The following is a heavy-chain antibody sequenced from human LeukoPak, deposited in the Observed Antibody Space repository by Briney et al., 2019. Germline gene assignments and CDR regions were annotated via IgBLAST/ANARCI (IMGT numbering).Heavy chain of an antibody. CDR2: MYYTGNT. Sequence: SETLSLACTVSGGSLTSYYWTWVRHPPGKALEWIAYMYYTGNTHWNPSLKSRVTISVDTSKNQFSLKVNSVTAADTAVYYCARTPGGGYYYYMDVWGKGTTVTVSS. D-gene: IGHD1-1*01. CDR1: GGSLTSYY. J-gene: IGHJ6*03. CDR3: ARTPGGGYYYYMDV. V-gene: IGHV4-59*01.